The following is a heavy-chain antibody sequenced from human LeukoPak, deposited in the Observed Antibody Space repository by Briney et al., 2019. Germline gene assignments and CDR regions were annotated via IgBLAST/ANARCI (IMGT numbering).Heavy chain of an antibody. CDR1: GVSVSSYY. J-gene: IGHJ4*02. V-gene: IGHV4-4*07. CDR3: ARDQYYYDTSGLLFDY. D-gene: IGHD3-22*01. CDR2: IYPSGST. Sequence: SETLSLTCNVSGVSVSSYYWSWIRQPAGKGLEWIGRIYPSGSTIYNPSLKSRVTMSIDKSKSHFSLKLSSVTAADTAVYYCARDQYYYDTSGLLFDYWGQGILVTVSS.